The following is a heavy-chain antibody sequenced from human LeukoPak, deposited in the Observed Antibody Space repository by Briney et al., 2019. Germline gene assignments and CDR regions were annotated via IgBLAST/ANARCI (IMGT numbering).Heavy chain of an antibody. J-gene: IGHJ4*02. Sequence: SQTLSLTCTVSGGSISSGGYYWSWIRQHPGKGLEWIGYIYYSGSTYYNPSLKSRVTISVDTSKNQFSLKLSSVTAADTAVYYCARVYYDSSGYSYYFDYWGQGTLVTVSS. CDR3: ARVYYDSSGYSYYFDY. CDR2: IYYSGST. D-gene: IGHD3-22*01. V-gene: IGHV4-31*03. CDR1: GGSISSGGYY.